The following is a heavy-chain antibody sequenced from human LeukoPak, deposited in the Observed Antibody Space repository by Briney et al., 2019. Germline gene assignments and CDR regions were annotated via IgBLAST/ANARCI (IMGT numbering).Heavy chain of an antibody. CDR1: GYRFTSYW. CDR3: ARHSHSNYGNYYYYYMDV. Sequence: GESLQISCQGSGYRFTSYWIGWVRQMPGKGLEWMGIIYPGDSDTRYSPSFQGQVTISADKSISTAYLQWSSLKASDTAMYYCARHSHSNYGNYYYYYMDVWGKGTTVTVSS. J-gene: IGHJ6*03. V-gene: IGHV5-51*01. D-gene: IGHD4-11*01. CDR2: IYPGDSDT.